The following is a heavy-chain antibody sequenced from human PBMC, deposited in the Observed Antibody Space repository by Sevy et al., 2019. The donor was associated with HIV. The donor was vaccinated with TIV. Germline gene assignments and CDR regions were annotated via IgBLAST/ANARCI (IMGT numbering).Heavy chain of an antibody. J-gene: IGHJ3*02. CDR2: ISSSSHYI. Sequence: GGSLRLSCAASGFTFNTHAMNWVRQAPGKGLEWVSSISSSSHYIYYADSLKGRFTISRDNANNSLYLQMNSLRAEDTAVYYCARGRSIFGVHKGGGDAFDIWGQGTMVTVSS. D-gene: IGHD3-3*01. V-gene: IGHV3-21*01. CDR1: GFTFNTHA. CDR3: ARGRSIFGVHKGGGDAFDI.